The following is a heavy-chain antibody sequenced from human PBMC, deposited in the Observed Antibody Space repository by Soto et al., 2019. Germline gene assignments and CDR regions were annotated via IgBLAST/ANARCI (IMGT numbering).Heavy chain of an antibody. D-gene: IGHD6-6*01. J-gene: IGHJ4*02. Sequence: GESLKISCKGSGYTFTSHWIGWVRQMPGKGLEWMGIINPRDSDTRYSPSFQGQVTISADKSINTAYLQWSSLKASDTAMYYCARPGSSSSDYWGQGTLVTVSS. CDR1: GYTFTSHW. CDR2: INPRDSDT. V-gene: IGHV5-51*01. CDR3: ARPGSSSSDY.